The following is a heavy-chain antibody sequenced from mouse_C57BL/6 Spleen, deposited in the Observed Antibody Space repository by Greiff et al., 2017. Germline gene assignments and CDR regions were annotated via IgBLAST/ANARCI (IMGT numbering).Heavy chain of an antibody. D-gene: IGHD1-1*01. CDR2: IRSKSNNYAT. V-gene: IGHV10-1*01. Sequence: EVHLVESGGGLVQPKGSLKLSCAASGFSFNTYAMNWVRQAPGKGLEWVARIRSKSNNYATYYADSVKDRFTISRDDSESMLYLQMNNLKTEDTAMYYCVRHGHYGSSPLYYAMDYWGQGTSVTVSS. J-gene: IGHJ4*01. CDR3: VRHGHYGSSPLYYAMDY. CDR1: GFSFNTYA.